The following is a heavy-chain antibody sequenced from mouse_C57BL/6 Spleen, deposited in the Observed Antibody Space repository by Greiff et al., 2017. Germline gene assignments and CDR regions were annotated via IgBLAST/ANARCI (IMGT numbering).Heavy chain of an antibody. V-gene: IGHV1-18*01. D-gene: IGHD1-1*01. CDR2: INPNNGGT. CDR1: GYTFTDYN. J-gene: IGHJ2*01. CDR3: AREYYGTVGGLYYFDY. Sequence: EVQLQQSGPELVKPGASVKIPCKASGYTFTDYNMDWVKQSHGKSLEWIGDINPNNGGTIYNQKFKGKATLTVDKSSSTAYMELRSLTSEDTAVYYCAREYYGTVGGLYYFDYWGQGTTLTVSS.